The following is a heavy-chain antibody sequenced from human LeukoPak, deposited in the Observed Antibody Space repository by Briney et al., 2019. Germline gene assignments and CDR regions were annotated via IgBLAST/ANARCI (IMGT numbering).Heavy chain of an antibody. CDR2: ISGSGGST. D-gene: IGHD1-26*01. CDR1: GFTFSSYA. CDR3: EKSLVRAAGDAFGV. V-gene: IGHV3-23*01. J-gene: IGHJ3*01. Sequence: GGSLRLSCAASGFTFSSYAMNWVRQAPGKGLEWVSTISGSGGSTFYADSVKGRFTISRDNSKNTLYLQMNSLRAEDTAVYYCEKSLVRAAGDAFGVWGQGTMVTVSS.